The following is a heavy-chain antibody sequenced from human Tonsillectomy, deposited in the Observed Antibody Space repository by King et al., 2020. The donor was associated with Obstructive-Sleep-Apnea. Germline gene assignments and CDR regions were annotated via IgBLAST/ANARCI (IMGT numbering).Heavy chain of an antibody. CDR3: ARETDY. V-gene: IGHV3-66*01. J-gene: IGHJ4*02. CDR1: GFTVSSNY. Sequence: EVQLVESGGGLVQPGGSLRLSCAASGFTVSSNYMSSVRQAPGKGLEWVSVIYSGDNSYYADSVKGRFTISRDNSKNTLHLQMNSLRAEDTAVYYCARETDYWGQGTLVTVSS. CDR2: IYSGDNS.